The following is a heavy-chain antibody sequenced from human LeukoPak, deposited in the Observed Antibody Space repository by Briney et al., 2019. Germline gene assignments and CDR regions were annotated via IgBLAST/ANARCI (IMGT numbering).Heavy chain of an antibody. D-gene: IGHD3-10*01. CDR1: GFTFTNWP. Sequence: PGGSLRLSCAASGFTFTNWPMSWVRQALGKGLEWVSGIGGSAGTTFYADSVKGRFTISRDNSKNTLYLHMNSLRAEDTAVYHCAKDGYGSGSYSQYFDYWGQGILVTVSS. V-gene: IGHV3-23*01. J-gene: IGHJ4*02. CDR3: AKDGYGSGSYSQYFDY. CDR2: IGGSAGTT.